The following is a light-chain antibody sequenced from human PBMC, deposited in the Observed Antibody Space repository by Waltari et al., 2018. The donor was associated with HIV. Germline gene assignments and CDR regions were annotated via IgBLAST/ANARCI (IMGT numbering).Light chain of an antibody. J-gene: IGLJ1*01. V-gene: IGLV2-11*01. Sequence: QSALTQPRSVSGSPGQSVTLSCTGSASDVGGYHYVSWSQQHPGKAPKLLIYDVNKRPSGVPDRLSGSKAGHTASLTISGLQTEDEADYYCCAYAGSSYVFGTETKVTVL. CDR3: CAYAGSSYV. CDR2: DVN. CDR1: ASDVGGYHY.